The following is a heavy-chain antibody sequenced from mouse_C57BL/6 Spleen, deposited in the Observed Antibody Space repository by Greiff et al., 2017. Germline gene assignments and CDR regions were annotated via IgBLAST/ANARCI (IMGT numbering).Heavy chain of an antibody. J-gene: IGHJ2*01. D-gene: IGHD3-1*01. CDR3: ARSGGARYFDY. CDR2: IYPGDGDT. CDR1: GYAFSSYW. V-gene: IGHV1-80*01. Sequence: VKLQESGAELVKPGASVKISCKASGYAFSSYWMNWVKQRPGKGLEWIGQIYPGDGDTNYNGKFKGKATLTADKSSSTAYMQLSSLTSEDSAVYFCARSGGARYFDYWGQGTTLTVSS.